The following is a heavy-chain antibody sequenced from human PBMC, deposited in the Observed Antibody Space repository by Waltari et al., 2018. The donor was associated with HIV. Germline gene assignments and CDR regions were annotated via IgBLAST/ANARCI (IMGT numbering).Heavy chain of an antibody. V-gene: IGHV3-7*01. D-gene: IGHD3-22*01. Sequence: EVQLVESGGALVQPGGPLRLSCAASGFTFNKYWMTWVRQAPGKGLEWVANIKQDESEKYYVDSLKGRFTISRDNAKNSLFLQMNSLRVEDTAVYYCARETLYDSSGYYFDYWGQGTLVTVSS. CDR2: IKQDESEK. J-gene: IGHJ4*02. CDR1: GFTFNKYW. CDR3: ARETLYDSSGYYFDY.